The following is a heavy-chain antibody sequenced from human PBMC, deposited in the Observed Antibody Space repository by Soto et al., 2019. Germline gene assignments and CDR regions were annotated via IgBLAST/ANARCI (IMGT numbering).Heavy chain of an antibody. Sequence: GGSLRLSCVASRSAFSSYSISWVRQAPGKGLEWVSSISVSSSYIYYAASVKGRFIISRDNDATSVYLQMKNLRADDTAVYYCATIKRSGQRWGMDVWGQGTTGTVSS. J-gene: IGHJ6*02. CDR2: ISVSSSYI. V-gene: IGHV3-21*01. CDR3: ATIKRSGQRWGMDV. D-gene: IGHD5-12*01. CDR1: RSAFSSYS.